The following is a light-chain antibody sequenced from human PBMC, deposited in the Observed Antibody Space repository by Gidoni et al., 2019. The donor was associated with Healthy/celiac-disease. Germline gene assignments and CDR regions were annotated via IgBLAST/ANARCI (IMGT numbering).Light chain of an antibody. CDR3: GTWDSSLSAGGV. Sequence: QSVLTQPPSVSAAPGKKVTIYCSGSSSNIGNNYVSWYKQLPGTAPQLLIYENNKLPSGIPDRFSGSKSGTSATLGITGLQTGDEADYYCGTWDSSLSAGGVFGGGTKLTVL. J-gene: IGLJ3*02. CDR1: SSNIGNNY. V-gene: IGLV1-51*02. CDR2: ENN.